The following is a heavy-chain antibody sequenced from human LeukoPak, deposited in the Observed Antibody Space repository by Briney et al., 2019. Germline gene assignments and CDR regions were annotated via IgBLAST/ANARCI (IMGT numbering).Heavy chain of an antibody. Sequence: PGGSLRLSCAASGFTFSSYAMSWLRQAPQKGLEWVSGISVTGDITYYADSVKGRFTIARDNSRTTLYLQLNSLRADDTAVYYCEKSHITRYPLQYYFDLWGQGAQVIVSS. CDR2: ISVTGDIT. J-gene: IGHJ4*02. CDR1: GFTFSSYA. V-gene: IGHV3-23*01. CDR3: EKSHITRYPLQYYFDL. D-gene: IGHD2-21*01.